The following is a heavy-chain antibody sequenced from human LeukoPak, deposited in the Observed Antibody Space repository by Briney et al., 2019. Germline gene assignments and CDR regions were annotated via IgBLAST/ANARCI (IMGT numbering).Heavy chain of an antibody. Sequence: GRSLRLSCAASGFTFDDYAMHWVRQAPGKGLEWVSGISWNSGSIGYADSVKGRFTISRDNAKNSLYLQMNSLRAEDTALYYCAKDMGRGYSYDLIDYWGQGTLVTVSS. CDR3: AKDMGRGYSYDLIDY. V-gene: IGHV3-9*01. CDR2: ISWNSGSI. D-gene: IGHD5-18*01. CDR1: GFTFDDYA. J-gene: IGHJ4*02.